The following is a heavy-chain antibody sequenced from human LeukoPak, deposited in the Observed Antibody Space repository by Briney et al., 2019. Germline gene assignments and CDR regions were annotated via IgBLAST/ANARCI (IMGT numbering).Heavy chain of an antibody. CDR1: GFTFGDYA. V-gene: IGHV3-49*04. CDR3: TKASGSYRPDYYFDY. J-gene: IGHJ4*02. Sequence: GGSLRLSCTASGFTFGDYAMSWVRQAPGKGLECVGFIRSKAYGGTTEYAASVKGRFTISRDDSKSIAYLQMNSLKTEDTAVYYCTKASGSYRPDYYFDYWGQGTLVTVSS. CDR2: IRSKAYGGTT. D-gene: IGHD1-26*01.